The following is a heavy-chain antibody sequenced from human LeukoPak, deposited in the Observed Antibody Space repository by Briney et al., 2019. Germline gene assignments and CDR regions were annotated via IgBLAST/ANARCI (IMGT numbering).Heavy chain of an antibody. Sequence: SVKVSCKASGGTLNTYALSWVRQAPGQGLEWLGGIIPIFGTPNYAQKFQGRVTITADESTSTAYMELSSLRSEDTAFYYCARGGYYYDNSGYTYYMDVWGKGTTVTISS. CDR3: ARGGYYYDNSGYTYYMDV. CDR1: GGTLNTYA. V-gene: IGHV1-69*01. D-gene: IGHD3-22*01. CDR2: IIPIFGTP. J-gene: IGHJ6*03.